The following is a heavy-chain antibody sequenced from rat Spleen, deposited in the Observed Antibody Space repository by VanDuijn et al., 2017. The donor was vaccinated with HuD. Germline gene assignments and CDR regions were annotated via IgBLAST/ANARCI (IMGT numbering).Heavy chain of an antibody. CDR1: GFIFSNYG. CDR3: TTGRYVMDA. CDR2: ISYDGGST. Sequence: EVQLVESGGGLLQPGRSMKLSCAASGFIFSNYGMAWVRQAPKKGLEWVAYISYDGGSTYYRDSVKGRFTISRDNAKSTLYLQMDSLRSEDTATYYCTTGRYVMDAWGQGASVTVSS. J-gene: IGHJ4*01. V-gene: IGHV5-20*01.